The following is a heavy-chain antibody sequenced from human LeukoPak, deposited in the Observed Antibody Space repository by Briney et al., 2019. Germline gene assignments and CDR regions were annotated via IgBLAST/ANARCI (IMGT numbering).Heavy chain of an antibody. V-gene: IGHV1-46*01. Sequence: ASVNVSCKASGYTFTSYYMHWVRQAPGQGLEWMGIINPSGGSTNYAQQFQGRVIMTRNTSTRTVYMELSSLTSDDTAVYYCARGLRDDSSGYYRTPAYWGQGTLVTVSS. CDR2: INPSGGST. D-gene: IGHD3-22*01. CDR1: GYTFTSYY. J-gene: IGHJ4*02. CDR3: ARGLRDDSSGYYRTPAY.